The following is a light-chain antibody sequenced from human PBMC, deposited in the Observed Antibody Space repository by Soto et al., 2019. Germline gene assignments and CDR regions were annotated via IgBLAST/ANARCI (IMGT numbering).Light chain of an antibody. CDR2: AAS. V-gene: IGKV1-27*01. CDR1: QAINNY. J-gene: IGKJ1*01. Sequence: DIQMTQSPSSLSASVGARVTITCRASQAINNYLAWYQQKPGKVPKLLIYAASTLQSGVPSRFSGSGSGTDVTLTISSLQPEDVATYYCQNYNSAPRTCGQGTKVEIK. CDR3: QNYNSAPRT.